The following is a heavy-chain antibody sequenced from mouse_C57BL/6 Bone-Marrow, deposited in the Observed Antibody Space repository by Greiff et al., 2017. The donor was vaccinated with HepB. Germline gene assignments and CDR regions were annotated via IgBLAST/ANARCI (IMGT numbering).Heavy chain of an antibody. CDR3: ATTMVTTGYFDY. CDR1: GYTFTSYW. D-gene: IGHD2-2*01. Sequence: VQLQQPGAELVMPGASVKLSCKASGYTFTSYWMHWVKQRPGQGLEWIGEIDPSDSYTNYNQKFKGKSTLTVDKSSSTAYMQLSSLTSEDSAVYYCATTMVTTGYFDYWGQGTTLTVSS. V-gene: IGHV1-69*01. J-gene: IGHJ2*01. CDR2: IDPSDSYT.